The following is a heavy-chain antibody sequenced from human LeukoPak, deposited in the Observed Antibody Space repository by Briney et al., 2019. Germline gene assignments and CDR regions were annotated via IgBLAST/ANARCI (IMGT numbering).Heavy chain of an antibody. V-gene: IGHV4-39*01. J-gene: IGHJ4*02. CDR2: IYYSGST. CDR3: AVLMVYADY. D-gene: IGHD2-8*01. CDR1: GGSISSSSYY. Sequence: SETLSLTCTVSGGSISSSSYYWGWIRQPPGKGLEWIGSIYYSGSTYYNPSLKSRVTISVDTSKNQFSLKLSSVTAADTAVYYCAVLMVYADYWGQGTLVTVSS.